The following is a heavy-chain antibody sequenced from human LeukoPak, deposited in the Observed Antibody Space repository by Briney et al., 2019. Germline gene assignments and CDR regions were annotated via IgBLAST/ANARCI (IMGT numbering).Heavy chain of an antibody. D-gene: IGHD6-19*01. CDR3: AHSSEQWLSFDY. J-gene: IGHJ4*02. CDR1: GGSFSGYY. V-gene: IGHV4-34*01. Sequence: SETLSLTCAVYGGSFSGYYWSWIRQPPGKGLEWIGEINHSGSTNYNPSLKSRVTISVDTSKNQFFLKLSSVTAADTAVYYCAHSSEQWLSFDYWGQGTLVTVSS. CDR2: INHSGST.